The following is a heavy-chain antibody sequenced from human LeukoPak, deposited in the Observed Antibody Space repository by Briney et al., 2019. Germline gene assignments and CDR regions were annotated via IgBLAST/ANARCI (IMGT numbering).Heavy chain of an antibody. D-gene: IGHD3-22*01. J-gene: IGHJ4*02. Sequence: ESLKISCKGSGYSFTSYWIGWVRQMPGKGLEWMGINYPGDSDTRYSPSFQGQVTISADKSISTAYLQWSSLKASDTAMYYCARTYHHYYDSSGYYGYWGQGTLVTVSS. CDR2: NYPGDSDT. CDR3: ARTYHHYYDSSGYYGY. CDR1: GYSFTSYW. V-gene: IGHV5-51*01.